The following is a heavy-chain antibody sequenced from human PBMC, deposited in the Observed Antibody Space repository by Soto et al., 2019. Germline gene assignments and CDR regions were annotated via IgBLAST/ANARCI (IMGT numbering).Heavy chain of an antibody. V-gene: IGHV3-66*01. J-gene: IGHJ4*02. CDR1: GFTVSSKY. CDR3: AVAPRHERLLDFDY. Sequence: EVQLVESGGGLVQPGGSLRLSCVASGFTVSSKYMSWVRQAPGKGLEWVSVLYSGGSTYYADSVSDRFTISRDNSRNTLYLQMSSRRVEDTAIYYCAVAPRHERLLDFDYWGRGNLVTVSS. CDR2: LYSGGST. D-gene: IGHD6-25*01.